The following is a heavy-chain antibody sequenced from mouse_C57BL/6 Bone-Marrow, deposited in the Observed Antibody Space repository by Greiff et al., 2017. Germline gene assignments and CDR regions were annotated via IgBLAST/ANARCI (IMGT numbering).Heavy chain of an antibody. CDR3: ARDCGSSYVSMDY. J-gene: IGHJ4*01. CDR1: GYTFTSYW. V-gene: IGHV1-69*01. CDR2: IDPSDSYT. Sequence: QVQLKQPGAELVMPGASVKLSCKASGYTFTSYWMHWVKQRPGQGLEWIGEIDPSDSYTNYNQKFKGKSTLTVDKSSSTAYMQLSSLTSEDSTVYYCARDCGSSYVSMDYWGQGTSVTVSS. D-gene: IGHD1-1*01.